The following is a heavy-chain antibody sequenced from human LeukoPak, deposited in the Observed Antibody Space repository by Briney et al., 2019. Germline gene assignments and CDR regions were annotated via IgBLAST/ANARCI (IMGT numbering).Heavy chain of an antibody. CDR3: ERDRPAPAGTEVAFDI. CDR1: GYTFTSYY. J-gene: IGHJ3*02. V-gene: IGHV1-46*01. CDR2: INPSGGST. D-gene: IGHD6-13*01. Sequence: GASVKVSCKASGYTFTSYYMHWVRQAPGQGLEWMGIINPSGGSTSYAQKFQGRVTMTRDISTSTVYMELSSLRSEDTAVYYCERDRPAPAGTEVAFDIWGQGTMLTVSS.